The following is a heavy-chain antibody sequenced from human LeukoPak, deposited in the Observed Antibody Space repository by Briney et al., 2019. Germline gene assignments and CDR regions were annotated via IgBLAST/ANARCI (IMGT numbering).Heavy chain of an antibody. CDR2: ISYDGSNK. CDR3: ARDYKSQQNDY. Sequence: PGGSLRLSCAASGFTFSSYAMHWVRQAPGKGLEWVAVISYDGSNKYYADSVKGRFTISRDNSKNTLYLQMNSLRAEDTAVYYCARDYKSQQNDYWGQRTLVTISS. V-gene: IGHV3-30*01. J-gene: IGHJ4*02. CDR1: GFTFSSYA. D-gene: IGHD5-24*01.